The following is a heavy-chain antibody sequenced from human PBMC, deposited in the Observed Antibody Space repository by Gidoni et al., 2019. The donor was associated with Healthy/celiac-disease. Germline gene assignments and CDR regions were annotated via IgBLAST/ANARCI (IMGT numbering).Heavy chain of an antibody. Sequence: EVQLVESGGGLVQPGGSLRLSCAASGFTFSSYAMSWVRQAPGKGLEWVSAISGSGGSTYYADSVKGRFTISRDNSKNTLYLQMNSLRAEDTAVYYCAKGRFLEWLLSSYFDYWGQGTLVTVSS. CDR1: GFTFSSYA. V-gene: IGHV3-23*04. CDR2: ISGSGGST. J-gene: IGHJ4*02. D-gene: IGHD3-3*01. CDR3: AKGRFLEWLLSSYFDY.